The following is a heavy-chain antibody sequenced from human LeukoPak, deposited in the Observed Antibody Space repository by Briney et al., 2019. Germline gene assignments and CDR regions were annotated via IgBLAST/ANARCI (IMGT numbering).Heavy chain of an antibody. CDR2: IYPGDSDT. CDR3: ASPDPSLSSSWSRLSDAFDI. J-gene: IGHJ3*02. V-gene: IGHV5-51*01. D-gene: IGHD6-13*01. CDR1: GYRFTIYW. Sequence: GESLKISCKGSGYRFTIYWIGWVRQMPGKGLGWMGIIYPGDSDTRYSPSFQGQVTISAYKSISTAYLQWSSLKASDTAMYYWASPDPSLSSSWSRLSDAFDIWGQGTMVTVSS.